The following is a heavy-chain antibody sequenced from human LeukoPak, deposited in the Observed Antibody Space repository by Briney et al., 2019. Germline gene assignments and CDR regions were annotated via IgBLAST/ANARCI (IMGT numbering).Heavy chain of an antibody. D-gene: IGHD3-10*01. V-gene: IGHV3-23*01. CDR2: ISISGDST. Sequence: RTGGSLRLCCAASGFTFSSHAMSWVRQAPGKGLEYVSGISISGDSTFYADSVKGRFTISRDNSKNTLYLQLNGLRAEDTAVYHCVKGGGSGSQVRLDYWGQGSLVTVSS. CDR3: VKGGGSGSQVRLDY. CDR1: GFTFSSHA. J-gene: IGHJ4*02.